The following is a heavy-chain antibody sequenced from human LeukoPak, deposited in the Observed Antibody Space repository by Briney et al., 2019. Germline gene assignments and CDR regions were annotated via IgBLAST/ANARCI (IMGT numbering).Heavy chain of an antibody. D-gene: IGHD3-10*01. CDR1: GVSISSYY. CDR2: IYYSGST. J-gene: IGHJ3*02. Sequence: SETLSLTCSVSGVSISSYYWSWIRQPPGKGLEWIGHIYYSGSTNYNPSLKSRVTISVDTSKNQFSLKLSSVTAADTAVYYCARTMVRGDDAFDIWGQGTMVAVSS. CDR3: ARTMVRGDDAFDI. V-gene: IGHV4-59*01.